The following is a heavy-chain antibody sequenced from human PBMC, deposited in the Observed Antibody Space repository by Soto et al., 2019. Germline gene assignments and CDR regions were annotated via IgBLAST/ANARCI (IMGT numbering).Heavy chain of an antibody. CDR2: ISGSGGST. J-gene: IGHJ4*02. CDR1: GFTFSGYA. Sequence: GGSLSLSCAASGFTFSGYAMSWVRQAPGKGLKWVSAISGSGGSTYYADSVKGRFTISRDNSKNTLYLQMNSLRAEDTAVYYCAKVRQIGDFWSGYQNFAYWGQGTLVTVSS. CDR3: AKVRQIGDFWSGYQNFAY. V-gene: IGHV3-23*01. D-gene: IGHD3-3*01.